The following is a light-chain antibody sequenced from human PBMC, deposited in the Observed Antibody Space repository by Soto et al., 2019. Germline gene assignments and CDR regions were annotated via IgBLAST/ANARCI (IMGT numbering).Light chain of an antibody. Sequence: EIVMTQSPASLSVSPGERVTLSCRASQSIRSDLAWYQHKPGQAPRLLMYGASTRATGTPARFSGSGSGTEFTLTNSSLQSEDFAVYVCHQYHNWPPITFGQGTRLEIK. V-gene: IGKV3-15*01. CDR1: QSIRSD. J-gene: IGKJ5*01. CDR3: HQYHNWPPIT. CDR2: GAS.